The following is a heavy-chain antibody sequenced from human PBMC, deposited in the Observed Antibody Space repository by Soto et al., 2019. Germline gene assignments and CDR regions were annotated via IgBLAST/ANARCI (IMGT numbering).Heavy chain of an antibody. V-gene: IGHV3-21*01. CDR1: GFIFSRHS. J-gene: IGHJ4*02. D-gene: IGHD6-25*01. CDR3: ARDGYSSGFDY. Sequence: EVQLVESGGRLGEPGGSLKISSAASGFIFSRHSLNWVRQAPGQGLEWVSSISTTSSYIYYADSVKGRFTISRDNAKNSLYLQMDRLRAEDTAVYYCARDGYSSGFDYWGQGTLVTVSS. CDR2: ISTTSSYI.